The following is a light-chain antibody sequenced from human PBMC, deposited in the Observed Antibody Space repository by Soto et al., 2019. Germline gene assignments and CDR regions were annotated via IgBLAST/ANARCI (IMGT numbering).Light chain of an antibody. CDR1: QSVSSSY. CDR2: GAS. J-gene: IGKJ5*01. V-gene: IGKV3-20*01. CDR3: QQRSSSIT. Sequence: EIGLTQSPGTLSLSPGERATLSCRASQSVSSSYLARYQQKPGQAPRLLIYGASSRATGIPDRFSGSGSGTDFTLTISRLEPEDFAVYYCQQRSSSITFGQGTRLENK.